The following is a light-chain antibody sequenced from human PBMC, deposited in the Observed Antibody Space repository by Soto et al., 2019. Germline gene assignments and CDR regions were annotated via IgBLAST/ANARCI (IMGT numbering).Light chain of an antibody. CDR1: QSIGTK. J-gene: IGKJ1*01. V-gene: IGKV3-15*01. Sequence: EIVMTQFPATLSKSPGESATFSCRASQSIGTKLAWYQQRPGQAPRLLMYGASTGATGIPARFSGSGSGTEVTLTIGSLQSDDFAVYYCQQYSSWVWTFGQVTKVEIK. CDR3: QQYSSWVWT. CDR2: GAS.